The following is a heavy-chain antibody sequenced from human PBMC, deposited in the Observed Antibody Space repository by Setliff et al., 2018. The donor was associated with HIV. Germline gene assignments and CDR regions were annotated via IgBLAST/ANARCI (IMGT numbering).Heavy chain of an antibody. V-gene: IGHV3-33*01. D-gene: IGHD2-21*01. J-gene: IGHJ4*03. CDR2: IWYDGGTK. CDR1: GFTFNSYG. CDR3: ARGQFRLRPDSLDL. Sequence: GGSLRLSCAASGFTFNSYGIHWVRQAPGKGLEWVALIWYDGGTKYYADSLQGRFTISRDDSKNSVYLQMNTLGAEDTAVYYCARGQFRLRPDSLDLWGQGTLVTVSS.